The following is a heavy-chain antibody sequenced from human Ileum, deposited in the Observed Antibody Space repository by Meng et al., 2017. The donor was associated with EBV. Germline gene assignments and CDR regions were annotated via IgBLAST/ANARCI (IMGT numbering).Heavy chain of an antibody. CDR3: AKGFSGTYYVLES. CDR1: GCGLIGYT. J-gene: IGHJ4*02. D-gene: IGHD1-26*01. Sequence: VDCVVSGGGLVQLVLSLRLSCQGVGCGLIGYTMFWVRQAPGQGLEWVALISYNGKSQSSADSVRGRFTISRDNAKNTLFLQVDSLRPEETAVYYCAKGFSGTYYVLESWGQGTLVTSPQ. CDR2: ISYNGKSQ. V-gene: IGHV3-30-3*02.